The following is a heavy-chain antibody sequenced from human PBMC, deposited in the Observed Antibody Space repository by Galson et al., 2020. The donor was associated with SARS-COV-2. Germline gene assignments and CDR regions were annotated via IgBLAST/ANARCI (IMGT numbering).Heavy chain of an antibody. Sequence: GGSLRLSCVGSGFTFGEYALHWVRQAPGKGLEWVSGISWSSDRSDYAASLKGRFTISRHNAENTLFLQMNRLTPDDTATYFCAKGRRGSYTYFDYNMDVWGSGTAVIVSS. J-gene: IGHJ6*03. V-gene: IGHV3-9*01. D-gene: IGHD3-16*01. CDR2: ISWSSDRS. CDR3: AKGRRGSYTYFDYNMDV. CDR1: GFTFGEYA.